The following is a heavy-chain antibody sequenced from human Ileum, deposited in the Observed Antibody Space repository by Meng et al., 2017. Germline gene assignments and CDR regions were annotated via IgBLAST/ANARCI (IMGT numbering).Heavy chain of an antibody. D-gene: IGHD1-20*01. Sequence: GESLKISCAASGFPFNTYAMSWVRQAPGKGLEWVSSIHGNSAGTFYADSLKGRFTISRDDSRNTLYLQMNSLRAEDTAVYYCVKDRESYNSVWDAFDIWGHGTLVTVSS. CDR2: IHGNSAGT. V-gene: IGHV3-23*01. J-gene: IGHJ3*02. CDR3: VKDRESYNSVWDAFDI. CDR1: GFPFNTYA.